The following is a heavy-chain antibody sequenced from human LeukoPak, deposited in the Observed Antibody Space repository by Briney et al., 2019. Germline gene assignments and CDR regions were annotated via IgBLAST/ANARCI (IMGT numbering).Heavy chain of an antibody. Sequence: GSLRLSCAASGFTVSSNYMSWVRQAPGKGLEWVSVIYSGGSTYYADSVKGRFTISRDNSKNTLYLQMNSLRAEDTAVYYCARDFRNSGELTPWGQGTMVTVSS. CDR3: ARDFRNSGELTP. D-gene: IGHD1-26*01. CDR2: IYSGGST. J-gene: IGHJ3*01. V-gene: IGHV3-53*01. CDR1: GFTVSSNY.